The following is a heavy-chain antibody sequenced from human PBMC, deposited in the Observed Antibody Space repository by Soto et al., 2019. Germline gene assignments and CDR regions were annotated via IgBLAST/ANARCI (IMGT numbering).Heavy chain of an antibody. CDR1: GYTFTSYA. CDR3: ARGFASSSWYTLDYYYYYDMDV. CDR2: INAGNGNT. V-gene: IGHV1-3*01. Sequence: ASVKVSCKASGYTFTSYAMHWVRQAPGQRLEWMGWINAGNGNTKYSQKFQGRVTITRDTSASTAYMELSSLRSEDTAVYYCARGFASSSWYTLDYYYYYDMDVWGQGTTVTVS. D-gene: IGHD6-13*01. J-gene: IGHJ6*02.